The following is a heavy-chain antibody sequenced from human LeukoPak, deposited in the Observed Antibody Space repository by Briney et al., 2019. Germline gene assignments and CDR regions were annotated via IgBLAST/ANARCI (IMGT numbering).Heavy chain of an antibody. J-gene: IGHJ6*03. CDR3: ASIPSSIGGMDV. CDR2: IYISGST. CDR1: GGSISSYH. D-gene: IGHD3-10*01. V-gene: IGHV4-4*09. Sequence: SETLSLTCTVSGGSISSYHWSWIRQSPGKGLEWIGYIYISGSTNYNPSLKSRVIISVDTSKNQFSLKLSSVTAADTAVYYCASIPSSIGGMDVWGKGTTVTVSS.